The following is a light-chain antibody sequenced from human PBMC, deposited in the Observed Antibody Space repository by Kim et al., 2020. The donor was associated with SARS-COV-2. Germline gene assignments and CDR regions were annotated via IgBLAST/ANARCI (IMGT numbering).Light chain of an antibody. Sequence: ASVGDRVTITCRASQDINTRLAWYQQRPGMVPKLLIDGASSLQSGVPSRCSGSGAGTDFTLTIWGLQPEDFATYYCQQANNFPWTFGQGTKVDIK. CDR2: GAS. J-gene: IGKJ1*01. CDR3: QQANNFPWT. V-gene: IGKV1-12*01. CDR1: QDINTR.